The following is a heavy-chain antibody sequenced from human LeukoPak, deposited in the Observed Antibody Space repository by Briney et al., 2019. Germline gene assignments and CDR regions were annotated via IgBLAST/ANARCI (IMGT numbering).Heavy chain of an antibody. Sequence: ASVKVSCKASGYTFTSYGISWVRQAPGQGLEWMGWISAYNGNTNYAQKLQGRVTMTTDTSTSTAYMELRSLRSDDTAVYYCARDSKPLSYYGMDVWGQGTTVTVSS. V-gene: IGHV1-18*01. J-gene: IGHJ6*02. CDR2: ISAYNGNT. CDR1: GYTFTSYG. CDR3: ARDSKPLSYYGMDV.